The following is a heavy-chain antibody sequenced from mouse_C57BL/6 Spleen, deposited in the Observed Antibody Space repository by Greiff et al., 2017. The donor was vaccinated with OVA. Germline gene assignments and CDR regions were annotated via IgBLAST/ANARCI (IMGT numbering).Heavy chain of an antibody. CDR3: ARGLCGYAMDY. J-gene: IGHJ4*01. Sequence: QVQLQQPGAELVKPGASVKLSCKASGYTFTSYWMQWVKQRPGQGLEWIGEIDPSDSYTNYNQKFKGKATLTVDTSSSTAYMQLSSLTSEDSAVYYCARGLCGYAMDYWGQGTSVTVSS. V-gene: IGHV1-50*01. CDR1: GYTFTSYW. CDR2: IDPSDSYT.